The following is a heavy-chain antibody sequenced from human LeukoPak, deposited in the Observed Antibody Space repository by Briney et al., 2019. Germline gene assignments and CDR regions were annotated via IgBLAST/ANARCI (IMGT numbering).Heavy chain of an antibody. CDR3: AKDCREYSSGWYLDY. J-gene: IGHJ4*02. V-gene: IGHV3-30*02. Sequence: PGGSLRLSCAASGFTFSSYGMHWVRQAPGKGLEWVSFIRYDGSNKYYADSVKGRFTISRDNSKNTLYLQMNSLRAEDTAVYYCAKDCREYSSGWYLDYWGQGTLVTVSS. CDR1: GFTFSSYG. D-gene: IGHD6-19*01. CDR2: IRYDGSNK.